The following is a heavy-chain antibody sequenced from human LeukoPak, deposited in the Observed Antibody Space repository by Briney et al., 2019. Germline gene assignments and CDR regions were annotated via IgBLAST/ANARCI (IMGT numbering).Heavy chain of an antibody. D-gene: IGHD6-13*01. CDR2: ISSSGSTI. V-gene: IGHV3-48*03. CDR1: GFTFSSYE. J-gene: IGHJ4*02. CDR3: AAPPGYSSSFPFFDY. Sequence: AGGSLRLSCAASGFTFSSYEMNWVRQAPGKGLEWVSYISSSGSTIYYPDSVKGRFTISRDNAKNSLYLQMNSLRAEDTAVYYCAAPPGYSSSFPFFDYWGQGTLVTVSS.